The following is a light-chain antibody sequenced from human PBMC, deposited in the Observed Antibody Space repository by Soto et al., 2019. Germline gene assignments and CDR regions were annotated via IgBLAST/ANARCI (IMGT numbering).Light chain of an antibody. CDR2: KAS. J-gene: IGKJ1*01. CDR3: QHYNSYSEA. Sequence: DLQITQSSSTLSGSVGDRVTITCRASQTISSWLAWYQQKPGKAPKLLIYKASTLKSGVPSRFSGSGSGTEFTLTISSLQPDDFATYYCQHYNSYSEAFGQGTKVDIK. V-gene: IGKV1-5*03. CDR1: QTISSW.